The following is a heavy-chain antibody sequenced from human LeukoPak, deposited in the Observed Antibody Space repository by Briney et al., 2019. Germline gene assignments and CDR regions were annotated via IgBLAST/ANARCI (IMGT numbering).Heavy chain of an antibody. V-gene: IGHV3-30*02. J-gene: IGHJ6*03. D-gene: IGHD2-2*01. CDR1: GFTFSSYG. Sequence: GGSLRLSCAASGFTFSSYGMHWVRQAPGKGLEWVAFIRYDGSNIYYADSVKGRFTISRDNSKNTLYLQMNSLRAEDTAVYYCAKGDIVVVPAAITYYYYMDVWGKGTTVTVSS. CDR3: AKGDIVVVPAAITYYYYMDV. CDR2: IRYDGSNI.